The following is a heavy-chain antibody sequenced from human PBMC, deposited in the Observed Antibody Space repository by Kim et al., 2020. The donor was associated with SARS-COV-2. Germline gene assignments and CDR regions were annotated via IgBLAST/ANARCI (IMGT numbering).Heavy chain of an antibody. J-gene: IGHJ4*02. D-gene: IGHD3-10*01. V-gene: IGHV3-23*01. CDR1: GFTFTTST. CDR3: ARDSRGLDY. CDR2: ISGSGATT. Sequence: GGSLRLSCAASGFTFTTSTMIWVRQAPGKGLECVSTISGSGATTAYAGSVKGRFTISRDNSNNTLYLQMSSLRAEDTAVYFCARDSRGLDYWGQGTLVTVSS.